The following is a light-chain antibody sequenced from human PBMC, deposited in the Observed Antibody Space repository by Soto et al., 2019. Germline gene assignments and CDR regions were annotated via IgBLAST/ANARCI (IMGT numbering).Light chain of an antibody. CDR2: DAS. Sequence: EIVLTQSPGTLSLSPGERATLSCRASQSVSSYLAWYQQKPGQAPRLLIYDASSRATGIPDRFSGSGSGTDFTLTISRLEPEDFAVYYCQQYGRSSITFGQGTRLEIK. J-gene: IGKJ5*01. CDR1: QSVSSY. V-gene: IGKV3-20*01. CDR3: QQYGRSSIT.